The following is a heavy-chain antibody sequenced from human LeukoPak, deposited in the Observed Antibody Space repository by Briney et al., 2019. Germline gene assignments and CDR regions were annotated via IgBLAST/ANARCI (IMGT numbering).Heavy chain of an antibody. J-gene: IGHJ3*02. CDR1: GGSISSSNYY. CDR3: ARHSRSAYTGYENAFDI. CDR2: IYYTGTT. Sequence: SETLSLTCTVFGGSISSSNYYWGWIRQPPGKGLEWVATIYYTGTTYYNLSLKSRVTMSVDTSKNQFSLKLNSVTAADTGIYYCARHSRSAYTGYENAFDIWGQGTMVTVSS. D-gene: IGHD5-12*01. V-gene: IGHV4-39*01.